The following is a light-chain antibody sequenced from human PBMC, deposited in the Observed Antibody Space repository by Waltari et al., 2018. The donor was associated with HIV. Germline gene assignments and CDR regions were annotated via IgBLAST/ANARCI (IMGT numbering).Light chain of an antibody. V-gene: IGLV3-27*01. J-gene: IGLJ3*02. CDR2: KDN. Sequence: SFELTQPSSVSVSPGQTARITCSGDVLARKYARWFQKKPGQAPLLLIYKDNERPSGIPGRFSGSSSGTTVTLTISGAQVEDEADYYRYSAADSDEVFGGGTKLTVL. CDR1: VLARKY. CDR3: YSAADSDEV.